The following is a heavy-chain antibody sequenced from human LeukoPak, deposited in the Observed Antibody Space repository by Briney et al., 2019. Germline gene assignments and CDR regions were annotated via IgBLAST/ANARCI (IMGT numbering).Heavy chain of an antibody. CDR3: AKDSWFCSSTSCNTFDY. D-gene: IGHD2-2*02. V-gene: IGHV3-23*01. Sequence: GGSLRLSCVASGFSSHIYVMGWVRQAPGKGLEWVSSINDSGDNINYADSVKGRFSISRDNSKSTLYLQMNSLRPEDTAVYYCAKDSWFCSSTSCNTFDYWGQGTLVTVSS. CDR1: GFSSHIYV. J-gene: IGHJ4*02. CDR2: INDSGDNI.